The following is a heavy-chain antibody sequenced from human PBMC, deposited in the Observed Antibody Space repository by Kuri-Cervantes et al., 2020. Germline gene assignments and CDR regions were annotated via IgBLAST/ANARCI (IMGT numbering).Heavy chain of an antibody. D-gene: IGHD2-15*01. CDR1: GGSISSYY. J-gene: IGHJ4*02. CDR2: IYYSGST. CDR3: ARLPANVVLTTPRGFFDY. Sequence: GSLRLSCTVSGGSISSYYWSWIRQPPGKGLEWIGYIYYSGSTNYNPSLKSRVTISVDTSKNQFSLKLSSVTAADTAVYYCARLPANVVLTTPRGFFDYWGQGTLVTVSS. V-gene: IGHV4-59*08.